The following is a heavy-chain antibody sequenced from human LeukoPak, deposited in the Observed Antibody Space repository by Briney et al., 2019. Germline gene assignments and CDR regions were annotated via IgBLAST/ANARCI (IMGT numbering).Heavy chain of an antibody. CDR3: ARDVLVVNQYYYYGMDV. J-gene: IGHJ6*02. V-gene: IGHV4-34*01. CDR2: INHSGST. CDR1: GGSFSGYY. D-gene: IGHD2-15*01. Sequence: SETLSLTSAVYGGSFSGYYWSWIRQPPGKGLEWIGEINHSGSTNYNPSLKSRVTISVDTSKNQFSLKLSSVTAADTAVYYCARDVLVVNQYYYYGMDVWGQGTTVTVSS.